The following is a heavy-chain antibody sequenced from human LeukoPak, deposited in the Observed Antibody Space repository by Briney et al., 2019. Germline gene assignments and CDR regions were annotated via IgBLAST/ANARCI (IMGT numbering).Heavy chain of an antibody. V-gene: IGHV4-39*01. D-gene: IGHD3-10*01. J-gene: IGHJ4*02. CDR3: ARVWFAKGKIFDY. Sequence: PSETLSLTCSVSGDSISTSSSYWGWIRQPPGKGLEWIGSIYYSGSTYYNTSLKSRVTISVDTSKNQFSLKLNSVTAADTAVYYCARVWFAKGKIFDYWGQGTLVTVSS. CDR1: GDSISTSSSY. CDR2: IYYSGST.